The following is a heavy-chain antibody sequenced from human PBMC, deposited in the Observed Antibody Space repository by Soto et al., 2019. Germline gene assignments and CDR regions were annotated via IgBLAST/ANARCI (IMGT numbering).Heavy chain of an antibody. CDR1: GGSFSGYY. J-gene: IGHJ6*03. CDR2: INHSGST. D-gene: IGHD6-6*01. CDR3: ARMGVLGSSSPPDIHYYYYYMDV. V-gene: IGHV4-34*01. Sequence: PSETLYLTCAVYGGSFSGYYWSWIRQPPGKGLEWIGEINHSGSTNYNPSLKSRVTISVDTSKNQFSLKLSSVTAADTAVYYCARMGVLGSSSPPDIHYYYYYMDVWGKGTTVTVSS.